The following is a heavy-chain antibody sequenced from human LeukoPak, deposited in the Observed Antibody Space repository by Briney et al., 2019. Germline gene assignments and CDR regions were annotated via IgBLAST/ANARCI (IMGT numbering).Heavy chain of an antibody. Sequence: GGSLKLSCAASGFTVSSNYMSWVRQAPGKGLEWVSAISGSGGSTYYADSVKGRFTISRDNSKNTLYLQMNSLRAEDTAVYYCAKGTLVVARPYYFDYWGQGTLVTVSS. V-gene: IGHV3-23*01. CDR2: ISGSGGST. CDR3: AKGTLVVARPYYFDY. CDR1: GFTVSSNY. J-gene: IGHJ4*02. D-gene: IGHD2-15*01.